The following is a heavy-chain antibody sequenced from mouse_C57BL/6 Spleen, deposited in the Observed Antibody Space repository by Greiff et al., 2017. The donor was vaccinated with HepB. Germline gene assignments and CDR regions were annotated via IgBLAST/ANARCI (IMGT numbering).Heavy chain of an antibody. CDR1: GYSFTDYN. Sequence: EVKLQESGPELVKPGASVKISCKASGYSFTDYNMNWVKQSNGKSLEWIGVINPNYGTTSYNQKFKGKATLTVDQSSSTAYMQLNSLTSEDSAVYYCASTYYGSSYAWFAYWGQGTLVTVSA. J-gene: IGHJ3*01. V-gene: IGHV1-39*01. CDR2: INPNYGTT. CDR3: ASTYYGSSYAWFAY. D-gene: IGHD1-1*01.